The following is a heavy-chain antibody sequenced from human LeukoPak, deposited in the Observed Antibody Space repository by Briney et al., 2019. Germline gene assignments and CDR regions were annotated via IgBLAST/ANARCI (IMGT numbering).Heavy chain of an antibody. J-gene: IGHJ4*02. Sequence: GGSLRLSCAASGFTFSSYEMNCVRQAPGKGLEWVSSISSSSSYIYYADSVKGRFTISRDNAKNSLYLQMNSLRAEDTAVYYCARLIAAAGGLNFDYWGQGTLVTVSS. V-gene: IGHV3-21*01. CDR2: ISSSSSYI. CDR3: ARLIAAAGGLNFDY. CDR1: GFTFSSYE. D-gene: IGHD6-13*01.